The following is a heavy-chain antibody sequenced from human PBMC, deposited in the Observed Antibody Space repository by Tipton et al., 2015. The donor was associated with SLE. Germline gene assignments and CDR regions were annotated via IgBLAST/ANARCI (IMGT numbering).Heavy chain of an antibody. CDR1: GFTFSSYA. J-gene: IGHJ4*02. V-gene: IGHV3-30*04. Sequence: SLRLSCAASGFTFSSYAMHWVRQAPGKGLEWVAVISYDGSNKYYADSVKGRFTISRDNSKNTLYLQMNSLRAEDTAVYYCARDGDLSSSWYYFDYWGQGTLVTVSS. D-gene: IGHD6-13*01. CDR3: ARDGDLSSSWYYFDY. CDR2: ISYDGSNK.